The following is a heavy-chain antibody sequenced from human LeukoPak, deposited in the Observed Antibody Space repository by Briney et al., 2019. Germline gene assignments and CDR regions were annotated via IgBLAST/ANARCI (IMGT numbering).Heavy chain of an antibody. CDR3: ARAYDILTGPGAYYFDY. J-gene: IGHJ4*02. D-gene: IGHD3-9*01. CDR2: IYYSGNT. V-gene: IGHV4-30-4*01. Sequence: SQTLSLTCTVSGGSISSGDYYWSWIRQPPGKGLEWIGYIYYSGNTYYNPSLKSRVTISVDTSKNQFSLKLSSVTAADTAVHYCARAYDILTGPGAYYFDYWGQGTLVTVSS. CDR1: GGSISSGDYY.